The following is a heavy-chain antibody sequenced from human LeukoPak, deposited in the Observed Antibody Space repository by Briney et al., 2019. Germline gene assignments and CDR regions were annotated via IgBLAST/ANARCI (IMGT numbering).Heavy chain of an antibody. D-gene: IGHD2-2*01. V-gene: IGHV1-69*06. J-gene: IGHJ5*02. CDR3: ARHWGYCSSTSCYDSNWFDP. Sequence: SSVKVSCKASGGTFSSYAIGWVRQAPGQGLEWMGGIIPIFGTANYAQKFQGRVTITADKSTSTAYMELSSLRSEDTAVYYCARHWGYCSSTSCYDSNWFDPWGQGTLVTVFS. CDR1: GGTFSSYA. CDR2: IIPIFGTA.